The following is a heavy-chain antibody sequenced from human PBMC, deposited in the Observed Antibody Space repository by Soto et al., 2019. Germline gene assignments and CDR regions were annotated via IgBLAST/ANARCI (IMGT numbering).Heavy chain of an antibody. D-gene: IGHD3-10*01. CDR2: IDPSDSYT. CDR1: GYSFTSYW. CDR3: ARSGSSSAAGRGMDV. Sequence: GESLKISCKGSGYSFTSYWISWVRQMPGKGLEWMGRIDPSDSYTNYSPSFQGHVTISADKSISTAYLQWSSLKASDTAMYYCARSGSSSAAGRGMDVWGQGTTVTVSS. J-gene: IGHJ6*02. V-gene: IGHV5-10-1*01.